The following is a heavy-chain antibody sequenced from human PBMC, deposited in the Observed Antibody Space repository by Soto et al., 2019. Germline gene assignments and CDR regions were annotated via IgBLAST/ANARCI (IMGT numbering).Heavy chain of an antibody. CDR2: MNPNSGNT. CDR3: ARGLRYFDWSHYGMDV. Sequence: QVQLVQSGAEVKKPGASVKVSCKASGYTFTSYDINWVRQATGQGLEWMGWMNPNSGNTGYAQKFQGGVTMTRNTSISTAYMELSSLRSEDTAVYYCARGLRYFDWSHYGMDVWGQGTTVTVSS. D-gene: IGHD3-9*01. V-gene: IGHV1-8*01. CDR1: GYTFTSYD. J-gene: IGHJ6*02.